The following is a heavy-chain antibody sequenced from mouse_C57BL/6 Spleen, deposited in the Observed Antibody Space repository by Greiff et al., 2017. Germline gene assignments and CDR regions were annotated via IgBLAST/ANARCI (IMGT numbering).Heavy chain of an antibody. Sequence: VQLQQPGAELVRPGSSVKLSCKASGYTFTSYWMDWVKQRPGQGLEWIGNIYPSDSETHYNQKFKDKATLTVDKSSSTAYMHLSSLTSEDSAVYYCARLYYFDYWGQGTTLTVAS. CDR2: IYPSDSET. CDR3: ARLYYFDY. J-gene: IGHJ2*01. V-gene: IGHV1-61*01. CDR1: GYTFTSYW.